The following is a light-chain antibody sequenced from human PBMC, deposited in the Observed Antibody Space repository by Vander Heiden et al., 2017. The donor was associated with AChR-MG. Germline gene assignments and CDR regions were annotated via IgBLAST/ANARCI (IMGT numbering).Light chain of an antibody. Sequence: SYELTQPPSVSVSPGQTASITCSGDKLGDKYVYWYQQRPGQSPVLVIHDDSSRPSGIPERFSGSNSGNTATLTISGTQALDEADYYCQAWDINTYVVFGGGTKLTVL. V-gene: IGLV3-1*01. CDR2: DDS. CDR3: QAWDINTYVV. J-gene: IGLJ2*01. CDR1: KLGDKY.